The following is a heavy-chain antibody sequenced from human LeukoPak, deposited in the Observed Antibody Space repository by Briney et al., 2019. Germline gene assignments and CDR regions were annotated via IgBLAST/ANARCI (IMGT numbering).Heavy chain of an antibody. CDR2: ISGSGGST. V-gene: IGHV3-23*01. D-gene: IGHD2-15*01. CDR1: GFTFSSYA. Sequence: GGSLRLSCAASGFTFSSYAMSWVRQAPGKGLEWVSAISGSGGSTYYADSVKGRFTISRDNSKNTLYLQMNSLRAEDTAVYYCAKALEDIVVVVAAAGYFDYWGQGTLVTVSS. CDR3: AKALEDIVVVVAAAGYFDY. J-gene: IGHJ4*02.